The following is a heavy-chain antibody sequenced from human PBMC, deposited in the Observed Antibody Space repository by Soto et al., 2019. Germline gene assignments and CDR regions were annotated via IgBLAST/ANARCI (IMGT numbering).Heavy chain of an antibody. D-gene: IGHD5-18*01. CDR1: GFTFSSYA. CDR2: ISYDGSNK. Sequence: QVQLVESGGGVVQPGRSLRLSCAASGFTFSSYAMHWVRQAPGKGLEWVAVISYDGSNKYYADSVKSRFTISRDNSKNTLYLQMNSLRAEDTAVYYCARVLGYSYGSIDYWGQGTLVTVSS. V-gene: IGHV3-30-3*01. CDR3: ARVLGYSYGSIDY. J-gene: IGHJ4*02.